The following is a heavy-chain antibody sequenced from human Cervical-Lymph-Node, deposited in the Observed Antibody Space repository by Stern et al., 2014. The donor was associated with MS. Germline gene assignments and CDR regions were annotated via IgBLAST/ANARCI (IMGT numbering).Heavy chain of an antibody. CDR1: GFTFSTYG. D-gene: IGHD1-20*01. CDR2: ISDDGSRK. CDR3: ARGDNWRRLNY. V-gene: IGHV3-30*03. J-gene: IGHJ4*02. Sequence: VQLVEYGGGVVQPGRSLRLSCAASGFTFSTYGMHWVRQAPGKALEWVAVISDDGSRKFYGDSVKGRFTISRDNSKNTLYLQMNSLRPEDTAVFYCARGDNWRRLNYWGQGSLVTVSS.